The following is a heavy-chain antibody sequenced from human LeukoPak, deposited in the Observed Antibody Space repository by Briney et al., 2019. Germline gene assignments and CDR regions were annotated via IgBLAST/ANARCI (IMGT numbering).Heavy chain of an antibody. CDR3: ARGGTMVRGVI. Sequence: GGSLRLSCAASGFTFSSYSMNWVRQAPGKGLEWVSSISSSSSYIYYADSVKGRFTISRDNAKNSLYLQMNSLRAEDTAVYYCARGGTMVRGVIWGQGTLVTVSS. J-gene: IGHJ4*02. CDR1: GFTFSSYS. CDR2: ISSSSSYI. D-gene: IGHD3-10*01. V-gene: IGHV3-21*01.